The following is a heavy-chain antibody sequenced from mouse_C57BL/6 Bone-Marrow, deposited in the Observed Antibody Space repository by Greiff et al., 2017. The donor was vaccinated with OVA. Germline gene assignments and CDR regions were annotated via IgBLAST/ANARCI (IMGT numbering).Heavy chain of an antibody. CDR3: ARKRVITTLVANYAMDY. Sequence: EVQLQQSGPELVKPGDSVKISCKASGYSFTGYFMNWVMQSHGKSLEWIGRINPYDCDTYYKQKFKGKATLTVDKSSSTAYMELRSLTSEDSAVYCCARKRVITTLVANYAMDYWGQGTSVTVSS. CDR2: INPYDCDT. J-gene: IGHJ4*01. V-gene: IGHV1-20*01. D-gene: IGHD1-1*01. CDR1: GYSFTGYF.